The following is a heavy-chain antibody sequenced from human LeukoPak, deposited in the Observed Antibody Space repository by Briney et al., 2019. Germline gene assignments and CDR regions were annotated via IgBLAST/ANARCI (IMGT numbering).Heavy chain of an antibody. Sequence: SETLSLTCTVSGGSISSGGYYWSWIRQHPGKGLEWIRYIYYSGSTYYNPSLKSRVTISVDTSKNQFSLKLSSVTAADTAVYYRATRVVPMYYFDYWGQGTLVTVTS. D-gene: IGHD3-3*01. V-gene: IGHV4-31*03. CDR1: GGSISSGGYY. CDR3: ATRVVPMYYFDY. J-gene: IGHJ4*02. CDR2: IYYSGST.